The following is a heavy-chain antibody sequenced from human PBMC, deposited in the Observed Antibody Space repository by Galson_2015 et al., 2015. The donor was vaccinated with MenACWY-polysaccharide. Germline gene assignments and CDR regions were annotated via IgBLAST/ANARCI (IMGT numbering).Heavy chain of an antibody. Sequence: SLRLSCAASGFTFSDYYMSWIRQAPGKGLEWVSYISSSGSTIYYADSAKGRFTISRDNAKNSLYLQMNSLRAEDTAVYYRARDRGLLWFGESDLSYGMDVWGQGTTVTVSS. D-gene: IGHD3-10*01. V-gene: IGHV3-11*01. CDR1: GFTFSDYY. CDR2: ISSSGSTI. CDR3: ARDRGLLWFGESDLSYGMDV. J-gene: IGHJ6*02.